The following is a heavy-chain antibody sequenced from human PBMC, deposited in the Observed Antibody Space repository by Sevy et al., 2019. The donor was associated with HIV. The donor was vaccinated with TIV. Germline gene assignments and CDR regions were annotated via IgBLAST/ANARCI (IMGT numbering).Heavy chain of an antibody. Sequence: SESLSLTCTVSGGSISSGDYYWSWIRQPPGKGLEWIGYIYYSGSTYYNPSLKSRVTISVDTSKNQFSLKLSSVTAADTAVYYCASLLCGSGSYRGYFYYGMDVWGQGTTVTVSS. J-gene: IGHJ6*02. CDR3: ASLLCGSGSYRGYFYYGMDV. CDR2: IYYSGST. V-gene: IGHV4-30-4*01. CDR1: GGSISSGDYY. D-gene: IGHD3-10*01.